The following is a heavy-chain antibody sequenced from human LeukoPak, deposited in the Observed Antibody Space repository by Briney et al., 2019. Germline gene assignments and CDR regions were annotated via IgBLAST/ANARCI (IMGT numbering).Heavy chain of an antibody. CDR2: ISSSSSYI. D-gene: IGHD6-19*01. V-gene: IGHV3-21*01. CDR1: GFTFSSYS. CDR3: ARDREQWLVLFDY. J-gene: IGHJ4*02. Sequence: GGSLRLSCAASGFTFSSYSMNWVRQAPGKGLEWVSSISSSSSYIYHADSVKGRFTISRDNAKNSLYLQMNSLRAEDTAVYYCARDREQWLVLFDYWGQGPLVTVSS.